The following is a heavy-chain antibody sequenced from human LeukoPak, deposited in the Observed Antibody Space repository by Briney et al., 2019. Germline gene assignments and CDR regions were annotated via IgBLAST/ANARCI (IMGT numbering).Heavy chain of an antibody. CDR1: GFTFSSYW. D-gene: IGHD3-10*01. V-gene: IGHV3-74*01. CDR3: TRDITLTRGGRSDY. Sequence: GSLRLSCAASGFTFSSYWMYWARQAPGKGLVCVSRINSDGKTTNYADSVKGRFTISRDNAKNPLYLQMNSLRAEDTAVYYCTRDITLTRGGRSDYWGQGTLVTVSA. J-gene: IGHJ4*02. CDR2: INSDGKTT.